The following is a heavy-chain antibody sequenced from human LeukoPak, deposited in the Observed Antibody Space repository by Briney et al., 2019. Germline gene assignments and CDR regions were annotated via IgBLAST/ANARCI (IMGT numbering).Heavy chain of an antibody. Sequence: GGSLRLSCAASGFTVSSNYMSWVRQAPGKGLEWVSVIYSGGSTYYADSVKGRFTISRDNSKNTLYLQMNSLRAEDTAVYYRARVMITFGGVIDWGQGTLVTVSS. J-gene: IGHJ4*02. CDR3: ARVMITFGGVID. V-gene: IGHV3-66*01. D-gene: IGHD3-16*02. CDR1: GFTVSSNY. CDR2: IYSGGST.